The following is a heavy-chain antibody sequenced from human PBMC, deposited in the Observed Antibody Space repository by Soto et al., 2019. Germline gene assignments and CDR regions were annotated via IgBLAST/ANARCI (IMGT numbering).Heavy chain of an antibody. J-gene: IGHJ6*03. D-gene: IGHD2-2*01. Sequence: EVQVLESGGGSVQPGGSLRLSCAASGFTFSNFAMSWVRHAPGKGLEWVSEITGSTGTTYYADSVRGRFIISRDNSQNTLHLQMNRLRPEDTAVYYCAKDTSSSPYSMDVWGKGTTVTVSS. CDR3: AKDTSSSPYSMDV. CDR1: GFTFSNFA. V-gene: IGHV3-23*01. CDR2: ITGSTGTT.